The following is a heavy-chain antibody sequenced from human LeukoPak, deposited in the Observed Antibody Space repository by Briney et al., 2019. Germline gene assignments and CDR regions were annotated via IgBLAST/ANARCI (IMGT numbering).Heavy chain of an antibody. Sequence: GGSLRLSCAASGFTVSSNYMSWVRQAPGKGLEWVANIKQDGSEKYYVDSVKGRFTISRDNAKNSLYLQMNSLRAEDTAVYYCSVKPASVAFDLWGQGTMVTVSS. CDR1: GFTVSSNY. CDR3: SVKPASVAFDL. J-gene: IGHJ3*01. V-gene: IGHV3-7*01. CDR2: IKQDGSEK. D-gene: IGHD2-2*01.